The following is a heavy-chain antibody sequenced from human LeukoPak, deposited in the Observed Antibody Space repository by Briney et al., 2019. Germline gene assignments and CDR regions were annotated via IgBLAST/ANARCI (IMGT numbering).Heavy chain of an antibody. V-gene: IGHV1-69*04. Sequence: SVKVSCKASGGTFSSYAISWVRQAPGQGLEWMGRIIPILGIANYAQKFQGRVTMTRDTSTSTVYMELSSLRSEDTAVYYCARPSYGDFDWYFDLWGRGTLVTVSS. D-gene: IGHD4-17*01. J-gene: IGHJ2*01. CDR3: ARPSYGDFDWYFDL. CDR2: IIPILGIA. CDR1: GGTFSSYA.